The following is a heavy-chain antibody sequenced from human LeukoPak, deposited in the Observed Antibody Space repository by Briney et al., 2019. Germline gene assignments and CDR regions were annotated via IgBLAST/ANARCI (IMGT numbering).Heavy chain of an antibody. CDR3: AKAEGSGSLFDY. J-gene: IGHJ4*02. CDR1: GFIFSSYE. D-gene: IGHD3-10*01. V-gene: IGHV3-23*01. Sequence: GGSLRLSCAASGFIFSSYEMNWVRQAPGKGLEWVSAISGSGGSTYYADSVKGRFTISRDNSKNTLYLQMNSLRAEDTAVYYCAKAEGSGSLFDYWGQGTLVTVSS. CDR2: ISGSGGST.